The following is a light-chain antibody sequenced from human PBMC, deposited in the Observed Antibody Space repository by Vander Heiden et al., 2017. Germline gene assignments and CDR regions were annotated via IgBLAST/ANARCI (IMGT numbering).Light chain of an antibody. CDR1: QSVLDSSNSKNY. V-gene: IGKV4-1*01. CDR3: QQYYSSPLT. CDR2: WAS. J-gene: IGKJ4*01. Sequence: DIVMTQSADSLAVSLGERAAIPCKSSQSVLDSSNSKNYLAWYQQKPGQPPKLLIYWASTRESGVPDRFGGSGSGTDFTLTISSLQAEDVAIYYCQQYYSSPLTFGGGTKVEIK.